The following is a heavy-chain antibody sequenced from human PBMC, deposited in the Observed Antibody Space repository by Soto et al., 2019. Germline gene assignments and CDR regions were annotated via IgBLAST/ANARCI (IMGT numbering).Heavy chain of an antibody. CDR2: IIPIFGTA. CDR3: ARGITGTTFPQGEPKNWFDP. J-gene: IGHJ5*02. Sequence: ASVKVSCKASGGTFSSYAISWVRQAPGQGLEWMGGIIPIFGTASYAQKFQGRVTITADESTSTAYMELSSLRSEDTAVYYCARGITGTTFPQGEPKNWFDPWGQGTLVTVSS. CDR1: GGTFSSYA. D-gene: IGHD1-7*01. V-gene: IGHV1-69*13.